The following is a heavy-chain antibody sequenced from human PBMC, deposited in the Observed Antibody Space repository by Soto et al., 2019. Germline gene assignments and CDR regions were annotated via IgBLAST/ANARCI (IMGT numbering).Heavy chain of an antibody. CDR3: ARALIRFLDWIPENYYYGMDV. J-gene: IGHJ6*02. Sequence: ASVKVSCKPSGHTFSAYYIHWVRQAPGQGLEWMGWINPNSGGTNYAQKFQGSVTMTRDTSSRTVYMELRRLTSDDTAVYYFARALIRFLDWIPENYYYGMDVWGQGTTVTVSS. CDR2: INPNSGGT. CDR1: GHTFSAYY. D-gene: IGHD3-3*01. V-gene: IGHV1-2*02.